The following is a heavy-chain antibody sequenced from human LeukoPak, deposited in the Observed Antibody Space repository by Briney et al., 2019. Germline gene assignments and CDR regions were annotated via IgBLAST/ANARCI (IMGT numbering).Heavy chain of an antibody. D-gene: IGHD3-16*02. Sequence: SETLSLTCTVSGGSLSSYYWSWIRQPAGKGLEWIGCIYTSGSTNYNPSLKSRVTMSVDTSKNQFSLKLSSVTAADTAVYYCAAGSYRWLAFDIWGQGTMVTVSA. CDR2: IYTSGST. V-gene: IGHV4-4*07. J-gene: IGHJ3*02. CDR3: AAGSYRWLAFDI. CDR1: GGSLSSYY.